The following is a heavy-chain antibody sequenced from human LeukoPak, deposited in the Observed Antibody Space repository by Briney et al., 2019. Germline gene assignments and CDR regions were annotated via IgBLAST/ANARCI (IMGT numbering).Heavy chain of an antibody. CDR3: TKDMGTGMTYYYGMNV. CDR2: ISWNGGNI. V-gene: IGHV3-9*03. J-gene: IGHJ6*02. CDR1: GFPFDDYA. Sequence: GGSLRLSCAASGFPFDDYAMHWVRQRPGKGLEWVSGISWNGGNIGYGDSVKGRFIISRDKAKNSLYLQMNSLRVEDMALYYCTKDMGTGMTYYYGMNVWGQGTTVTVSS. D-gene: IGHD1-1*01.